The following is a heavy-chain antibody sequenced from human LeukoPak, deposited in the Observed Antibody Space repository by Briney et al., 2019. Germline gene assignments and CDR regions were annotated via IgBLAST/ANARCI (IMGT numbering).Heavy chain of an antibody. CDR1: GFTFSSYW. J-gene: IGHJ6*04. D-gene: IGHD5-18*01. CDR2: IKQDGSEK. V-gene: IGHV3-7*03. Sequence: GGSLRLSCAASGFTFSSYWMSWVRQAPGKGLEWVANIKQDGSEKYYVDSVKGRFTISRDNAKNSLYLQMNSLRAEDTAMYYCARLSGGYSYGVYYYYGMDVWGKGTTVTVSS. CDR3: ARLSGGYSYGVYYYYGMDV.